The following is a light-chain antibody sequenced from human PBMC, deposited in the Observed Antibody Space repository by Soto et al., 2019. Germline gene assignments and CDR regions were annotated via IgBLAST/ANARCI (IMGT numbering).Light chain of an antibody. CDR1: QSLLHSNGYNY. J-gene: IGKJ5*01. CDR3: MQALQAPIT. CDR2: LGS. Sequence: DILMTQSPLSLPVTPGEPASISCRSSQSLLHSNGYNYLDWYLQKPGQSPQLLIYLGSNRASGVPDRFSGSGSGTDFTLSISTVEAGDVGVYYCMQALQAPITCGQGTRRAIK. V-gene: IGKV2-28*01.